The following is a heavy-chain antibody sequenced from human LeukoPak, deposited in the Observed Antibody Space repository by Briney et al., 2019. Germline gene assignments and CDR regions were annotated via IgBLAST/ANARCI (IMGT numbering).Heavy chain of an antibody. D-gene: IGHD3-10*01. CDR1: GGSISGYY. J-gene: IGHJ6*02. CDR2: IYDSGST. CDR3: ARVGGTNYYYYGMDV. V-gene: IGHV4-59*01. Sequence: SETLSLTCTVSGGSISGYYWSWTRQPPGKGLERIGYIYDSGSTNYNPSLKSRVTISVDTSKNQFSLKLSSVTAADMAVYYCARVGGTNYYYYGMDVWGQGTTVTVSS.